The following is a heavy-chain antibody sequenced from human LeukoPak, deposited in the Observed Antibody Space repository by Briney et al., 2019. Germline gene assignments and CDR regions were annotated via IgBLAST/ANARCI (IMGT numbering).Heavy chain of an antibody. V-gene: IGHV3-23*01. CDR2: IRGTDDST. D-gene: IGHD1-26*01. J-gene: IGHJ4*02. Sequence: SGGSLRLSCAASGFTFSIYAMNWVSKAPGKGLECLSAIRGTDDSTYHADSVKGRFTISRDNSKNTLYLQMNSLRAEDTAVYYCAKDRGGSYPGGFDSWGQGTLVTVSS. CDR3: AKDRGGSYPGGFDS. CDR1: GFTFSIYA.